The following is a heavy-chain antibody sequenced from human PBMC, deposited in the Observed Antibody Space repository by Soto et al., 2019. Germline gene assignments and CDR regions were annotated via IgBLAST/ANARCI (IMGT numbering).Heavy chain of an antibody. CDR3: ARSDTTNKWYFDL. CDR1: GYSFPSYW. J-gene: IGHJ2*01. Sequence: GESLKISCQASGYSFPSYWIAWVRQMPGKGLEWMGLIYPGDSDTRYSPSFQGQVTISADKSITTAYLQWSSLKASDTAMYYCARSDTTNKWYFDLWGRGTPVTVSS. D-gene: IGHD1-1*01. CDR2: IYPGDSDT. V-gene: IGHV5-51*01.